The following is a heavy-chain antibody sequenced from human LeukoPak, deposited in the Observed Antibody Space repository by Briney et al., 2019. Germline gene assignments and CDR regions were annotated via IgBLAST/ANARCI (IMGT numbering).Heavy chain of an antibody. CDR2: IYYSGST. D-gene: IGHD6-25*01. V-gene: IGHV4-31*03. CDR1: GGSISSGGYY. Sequence: SETLPLTCTVSGGSISSGGYYWSWIRQHPGKGLEWIGYIYYSGSTYYNPSLKSRVTISVDTSKNQFSLKLSSVTAADTAVYYCARGTNAASMVDFDYWGQGTLVTVSS. J-gene: IGHJ4*02. CDR3: ARGTNAASMVDFDY.